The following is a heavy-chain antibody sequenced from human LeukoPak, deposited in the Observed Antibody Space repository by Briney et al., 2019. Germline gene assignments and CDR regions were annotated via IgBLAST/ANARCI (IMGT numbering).Heavy chain of an antibody. J-gene: IGHJ6*04. Sequence: EASVKVSCKASGYTFTSYDINWVRQATGQGLEWMGWMNPNSGNTGYAQKFQGRVTMTRDTSTSTVYMELSSLRSEDTAVYYCARGKEADTIFGPDVWGKGTTVTVSS. CDR3: ARGKEADTIFGPDV. CDR1: GYTFTSYD. V-gene: IGHV1-8*01. D-gene: IGHD3-3*01. CDR2: MNPNSGNT.